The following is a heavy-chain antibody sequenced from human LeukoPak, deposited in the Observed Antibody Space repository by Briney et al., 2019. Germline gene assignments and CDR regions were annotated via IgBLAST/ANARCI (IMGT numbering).Heavy chain of an antibody. V-gene: IGHV1-2*02. CDR1: GYTFTGYF. D-gene: IGHD3-22*01. CDR3: ARDERYDSSGYPFDY. J-gene: IGHJ4*02. Sequence: ASLKVSCKASGYTFTGYFMHWVRQAPGQGLEWMGWINPNSGDANYAQKFQGRVTMTRDTSISTAYMELSRLRSDDTAVYYCARDERYDSSGYPFDYWGQGTLVTVSS. CDR2: INPNSGDA.